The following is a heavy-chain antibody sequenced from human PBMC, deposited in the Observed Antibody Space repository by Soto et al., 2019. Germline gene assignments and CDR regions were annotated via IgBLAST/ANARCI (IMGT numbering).Heavy chain of an antibody. CDR3: ARLVDTAMVLDY. V-gene: IGHV4-59*08. CDR1: GGSISSYY. CDR2: IYYSGST. Sequence: SETLSLTCTVSGGSISSYYWSWIRQPPGKGLEWIGYIYYSGSTNYNPSLKSRVTISVDTSKNQFSLKLSSVTAADTAVYYCARLVDTAMVLDYWGQGTLVTVSS. J-gene: IGHJ4*02. D-gene: IGHD5-18*01.